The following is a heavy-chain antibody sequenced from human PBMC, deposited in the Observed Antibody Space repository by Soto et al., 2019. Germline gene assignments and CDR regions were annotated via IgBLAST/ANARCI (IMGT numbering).Heavy chain of an antibody. V-gene: IGHV5-51*01. CDR2: INLDDSDT. CDR3: AKSDYFNKSGSLYGLDV. Sequence: PGESLKISCKASGDTFSSFWIAWVRQVPEKGLEWMGTINLDDSDTTYSPSFQGQVTISADKSLNTAYLQWNSLKASDTAIFLCAKSDYFNKSGSLYGLDVWGQGTTVTVSS. J-gene: IGHJ6*02. D-gene: IGHD3-22*01. CDR1: GDTFSSFW.